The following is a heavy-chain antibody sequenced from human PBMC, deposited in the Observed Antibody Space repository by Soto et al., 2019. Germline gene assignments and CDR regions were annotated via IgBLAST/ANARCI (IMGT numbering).Heavy chain of an antibody. CDR1: GGTFSSYA. D-gene: IGHD3-22*01. CDR3: AHPDQPYNYYDSSELYYGMDV. V-gene: IGHV1-69*01. CDR2: IIPIFGTA. J-gene: IGHJ6*02. Sequence: QVQLVQSGAEVKKPGSSVKVSCKASGGTFSSYAISWVRQAPGQGLEWMGGIIPIFGTANYAQKFQGRVTITADESTSTAYMELSSLRSEDTAVYDCAHPDQPYNYYDSSELYYGMDVWGRGITVTVSS.